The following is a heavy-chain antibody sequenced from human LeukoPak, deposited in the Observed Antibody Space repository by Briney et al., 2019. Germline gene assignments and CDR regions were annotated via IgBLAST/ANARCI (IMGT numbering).Heavy chain of an antibody. J-gene: IGHJ4*02. Sequence: GGSLRLSCVASGFTFSSRDWMTWVRQAPGKGLEWVAFIRYDGSNKYYADSVKGRFTISRDNSKNTLYLQMNSLRAEDTAVYYCARHVGLYYDSSGLDYWGQGTLVTVSS. CDR1: GFTFSSRDW. CDR2: IRYDGSNK. D-gene: IGHD3-22*01. V-gene: IGHV3-30*02. CDR3: ARHVGLYYDSSGLDY.